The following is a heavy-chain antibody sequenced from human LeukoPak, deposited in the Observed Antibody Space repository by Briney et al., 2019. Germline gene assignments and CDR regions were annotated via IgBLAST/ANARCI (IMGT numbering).Heavy chain of an antibody. CDR2: IKHDGSEK. CDR1: GFTFSNYW. CDR3: ARSLLAATGTY. V-gene: IGHV3-7*01. Sequence: PGGSLRLSCAASGFTFSNYWMNWVRQAPGKGLEWVAHIKHDGSEKYSVDSAKGRFTISRDNAKNSLYLQMNSLRVEDTAVYYCARSLLAATGTYWGQGTPVTVSS. D-gene: IGHD6-13*01. J-gene: IGHJ4*02.